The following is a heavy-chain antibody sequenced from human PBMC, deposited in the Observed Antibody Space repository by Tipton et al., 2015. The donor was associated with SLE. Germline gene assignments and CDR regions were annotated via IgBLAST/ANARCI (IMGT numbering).Heavy chain of an antibody. J-gene: IGHJ4*02. Sequence: GSLRLSCAASGFTFSNAWMSWVRQAPGKGLEWVGRIKSKTDGGTTDYAAPVKGRFTISRDDSKNTLFLQMNSLKSEDTAVYFCTTETLWFSDLGYWGQGTLVTVSS. CDR1: GFTFSNAW. V-gene: IGHV3-15*01. CDR2: IKSKTDGGTT. CDR3: TTETLWFSDLGY. D-gene: IGHD1-26*01.